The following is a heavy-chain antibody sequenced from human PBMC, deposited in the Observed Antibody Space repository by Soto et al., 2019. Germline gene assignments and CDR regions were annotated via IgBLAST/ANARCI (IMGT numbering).Heavy chain of an antibody. Sequence: TGGSLRLSCAASGFTFSSYGMHWVRQAPGKGLEWVAVISYDGSNKYYADSVKGRFTISRDNSKNTLYLQMNSLRAEDTAVYYCATDCGGDCYPDSYFDYWGQGTLVTVSS. CDR1: GFTFSSYG. CDR3: ATDCGGDCYPDSYFDY. D-gene: IGHD2-21*02. V-gene: IGHV3-30*03. J-gene: IGHJ4*02. CDR2: ISYDGSNK.